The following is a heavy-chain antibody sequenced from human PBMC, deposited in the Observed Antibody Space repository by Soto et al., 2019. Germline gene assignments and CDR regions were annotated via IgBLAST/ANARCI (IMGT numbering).Heavy chain of an antibody. CDR2: IIPIFGTA. V-gene: IGHV1-69*13. CDR3: ARDEDYYGSGRGDAFDI. D-gene: IGHD3-10*01. Sequence: GASVKVSCKASGGTFSSYAISWVRQAPGQGLEWMGGIIPIFGTANYAQKFQGRVTITADESMSTAYMELSSLRPEDTAVYYCARDEDYYGSGRGDAFDIWGQGTMVTVSS. CDR1: GGTFSSYA. J-gene: IGHJ3*02.